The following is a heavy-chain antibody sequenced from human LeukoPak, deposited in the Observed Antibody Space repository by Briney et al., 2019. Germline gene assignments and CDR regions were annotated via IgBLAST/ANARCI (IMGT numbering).Heavy chain of an antibody. V-gene: IGHV4-59*08. CDR1: GGSINSYY. CDR2: IYYSGST. D-gene: IGHD3-10*01. J-gene: IGHJ4*02. Sequence: SETLSLTCTVSGGSINSYYWSWIRQPPGKGLEWIGYIYYSGSTNYNPSLKSRVTISVDTSKNQFSLKLSSVTAADTAVYYCARHFSSRGGSFDYWGQGTLVTVSS. CDR3: ARHFSSRGGSFDY.